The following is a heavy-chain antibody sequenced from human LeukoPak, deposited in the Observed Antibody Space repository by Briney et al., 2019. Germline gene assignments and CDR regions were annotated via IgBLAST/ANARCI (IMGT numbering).Heavy chain of an antibody. D-gene: IGHD3-10*01. CDR3: ARDYGSGSYEHNYYYMDV. CDR2: ISYDGFNK. Sequence: RGSLRLSCAASGFTFSSYGMHWVRQAPGKGLEWVAVISYDGFNKYYADSVKGRFTISRDNSKNTLYLQMNSLRAEDTAVYYCARDYGSGSYEHNYYYMDVWGKGTTVTVSS. CDR1: GFTFSSYG. J-gene: IGHJ6*03. V-gene: IGHV3-30*03.